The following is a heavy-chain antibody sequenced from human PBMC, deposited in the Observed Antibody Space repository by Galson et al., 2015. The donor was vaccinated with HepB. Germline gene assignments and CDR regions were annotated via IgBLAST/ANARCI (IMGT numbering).Heavy chain of an antibody. CDR3: ARVQGAVAGIRYFDY. J-gene: IGHJ4*02. CDR2: IYYSGST. D-gene: IGHD6-19*01. V-gene: IGHV4-59*01. CDR1: GGSISSYY. Sequence: ETLSLTCTVSGGSISSYYWSWIRQPPGKGLEWIGYIYYSGSTNYNPSLKSRVTISVDTSKNQFSLKLSSVTAADTAVYYCARVQGAVAGIRYFDYWGQGTLVTVSS.